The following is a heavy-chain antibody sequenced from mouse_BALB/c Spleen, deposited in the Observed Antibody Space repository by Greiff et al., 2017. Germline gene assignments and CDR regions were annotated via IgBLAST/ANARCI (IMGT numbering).Heavy chain of an antibody. CDR1: GYTFTDYW. D-gene: IGHD2-1*01. Sequence: VQLQQPGAELVMPGASVKMSCKASGYTFTDYWMHWVKQRPGQGLEWIGAIDTSDSYTSYNQKFKGKATLTVDESSSTAYMQLSSLTSEDSAVYYCARSLYGNYEGYFDYWGQGTTLTVSS. CDR3: ARSLYGNYEGYFDY. CDR2: IDTSDSYT. J-gene: IGHJ2*01. V-gene: IGHV1-69*01.